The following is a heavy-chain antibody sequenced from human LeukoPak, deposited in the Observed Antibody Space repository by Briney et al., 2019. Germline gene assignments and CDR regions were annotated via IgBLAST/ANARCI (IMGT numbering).Heavy chain of an antibody. CDR3: GREIEAPGKTLDY. J-gene: IGHJ4*02. CDR2: ISGSGGST. Sequence: GGSLRLSCAASGFTFSSYGMSWVRQAPGKGLEWVSAISGSGGSTYYADSVKGRFTISRDNSKNTLYLQMNSLRPEDTAVYYCGREIEAPGKTLDYWGQGTLVTVSS. CDR1: GFTFSSYG. V-gene: IGHV3-23*01.